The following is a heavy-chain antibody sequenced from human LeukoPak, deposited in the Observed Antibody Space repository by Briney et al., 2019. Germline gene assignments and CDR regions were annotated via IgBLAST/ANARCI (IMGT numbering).Heavy chain of an antibody. D-gene: IGHD2-21*01. CDR1: GGSISSSSYY. V-gene: IGHV4-39*01. J-gene: IGHJ4*02. Sequence: SQTLSLTCTVSGGSISSSSYYWGWIRQPPGKGLEWFVSIYYSGSTSSNPSLKGRVTISVATSKNQFSLKLSSVTAADTAVYYCARQEVYSHYDFDYWGQGTLVTVSS. CDR2: IYYSGST. CDR3: ARQEVYSHYDFDY.